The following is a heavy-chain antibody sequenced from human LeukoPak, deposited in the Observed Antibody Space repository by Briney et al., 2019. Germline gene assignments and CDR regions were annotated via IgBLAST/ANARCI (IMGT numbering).Heavy chain of an antibody. Sequence: PSETLSLTCTVSGGSISSYYWSWIRQPPGKGLEWIGYIYYSGSTNYNPSLKSRVTISVDTSKNQFSLKLSSVTAADTAVYYCASSRGVVVPAAIDYWGQGTLVTVSS. CDR1: GGSISSYY. V-gene: IGHV4-59*01. J-gene: IGHJ4*02. D-gene: IGHD2-2*01. CDR3: ASSRGVVVPAAIDY. CDR2: IYYSGST.